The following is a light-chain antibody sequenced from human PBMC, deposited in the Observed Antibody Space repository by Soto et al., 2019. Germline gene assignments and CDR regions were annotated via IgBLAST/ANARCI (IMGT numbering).Light chain of an antibody. CDR3: QSYDSSLSGVV. V-gene: IGLV1-40*01. Sequence: QSVLTQPPSVSGAPWRRVTISCTGSNSNIGAGYDVHWYQQLPGTAPKLLIYGNSNRPSGAPDRFSGSKSGTSASLAITGLQAEDEADYYCQSYDSSLSGVVFGGGTKLTVL. CDR1: NSNIGAGYD. CDR2: GNS. J-gene: IGLJ2*01.